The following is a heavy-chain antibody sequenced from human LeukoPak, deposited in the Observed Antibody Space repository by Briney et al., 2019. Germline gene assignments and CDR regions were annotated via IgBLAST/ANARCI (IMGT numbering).Heavy chain of an antibody. CDR2: IKQDGSEK. Sequence: GGSLRLSCAASGFTFSSYWMSWVRQAPAKGLEWVANIKQDGSEKYYVDSVKGRFTISRDNAKNSLYLQMNSLRAEDTAVYYCARDREMDTYYDFWSGYPGFDYWGQGTLVTVSS. CDR1: GFTFSSYW. CDR3: ARDREMDTYYDFWSGYPGFDY. V-gene: IGHV3-7*01. D-gene: IGHD3-3*01. J-gene: IGHJ4*02.